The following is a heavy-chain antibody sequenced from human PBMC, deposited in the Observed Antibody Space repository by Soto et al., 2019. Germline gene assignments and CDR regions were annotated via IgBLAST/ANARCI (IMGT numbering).Heavy chain of an antibody. Sequence: EVQLVESGGALVQPGGSLRLSCVASGFSFSDYWMHWVSQAPGKGLVWVSRVKTDGSIITYADSVKGRFTISRDNAKNTLYLQMNTLRAEDTAVYYCARVRQAAWYFDLWGRGTLLTVSS. V-gene: IGHV3-74*01. CDR1: GFSFSDYW. CDR3: ARVRQAAWYFDL. J-gene: IGHJ2*01. CDR2: VKTDGSII. D-gene: IGHD6-25*01.